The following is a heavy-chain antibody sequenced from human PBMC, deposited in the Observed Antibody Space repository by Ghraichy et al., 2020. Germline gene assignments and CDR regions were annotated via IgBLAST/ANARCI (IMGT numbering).Heavy chain of an antibody. D-gene: IGHD3-10*01. CDR1: GDSVFGNNVA. CDR2: TYYRSKWSF. Sequence: SQTLSLTCAISGDSVFGNNVAWNWIRQSPSRGLQWLGRTYYRSKWSFEYAVSVKSRMTINPDTSKNQFSLQLNSVTPEDTAVYYCAREASGSRLDFWGQGILVTVSS. J-gene: IGHJ4*02. CDR3: AREASGSRLDF. V-gene: IGHV6-1*01.